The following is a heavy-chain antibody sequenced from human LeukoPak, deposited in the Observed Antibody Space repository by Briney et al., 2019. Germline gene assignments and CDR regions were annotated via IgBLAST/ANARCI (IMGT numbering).Heavy chain of an antibody. Sequence: PGGSLRLSCAASGFTFSSYGMSWVRQAPGKVLEWISAISGSGGSTYYADSVKGRFTISRDNSKNTLYLQMNSLRAEDTAVYYCAKGRKTDTAILNYWGQGTLVTVSS. CDR1: GFTFSSYG. CDR3: AKGRKTDTAILNY. V-gene: IGHV3-23*01. J-gene: IGHJ4*02. D-gene: IGHD5-18*01. CDR2: ISGSGGST.